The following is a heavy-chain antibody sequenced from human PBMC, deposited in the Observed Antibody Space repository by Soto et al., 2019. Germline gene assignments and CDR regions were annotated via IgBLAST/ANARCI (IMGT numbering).Heavy chain of an antibody. D-gene: IGHD6-13*01. CDR3: ARDELEQPLIFDY. J-gene: IGHJ4*02. CDR1: GYTFTSYD. V-gene: IGHV1-8*01. Sequence: ASVKVSCKASGYTFTSYDINWVRQATGQGLEWMGWMNPNSGSTGYAQKFQGRVTMTRNTSISTAYMELSRLRSEDTAVYYCARDELEQPLIFDYWGQGTLVTVSS. CDR2: MNPNSGST.